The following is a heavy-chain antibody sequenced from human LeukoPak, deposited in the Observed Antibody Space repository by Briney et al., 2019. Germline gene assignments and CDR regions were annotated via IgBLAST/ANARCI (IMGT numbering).Heavy chain of an antibody. J-gene: IGHJ4*02. D-gene: IGHD4-23*01. CDR3: ARGARTPDC. CDR1: GGSISSGGYS. V-gene: IGHV4-30-2*01. CDR2: IYHSGST. Sequence: PSETLSLTCAVSGGSISSGGYSWSWIRQPPGKGLEWIGYIYHSGSTYYNPSLKSRVTMSLDTSKNQFSLKLTSATAADTAIYYCARGARTPDCWGQGALVTVSS.